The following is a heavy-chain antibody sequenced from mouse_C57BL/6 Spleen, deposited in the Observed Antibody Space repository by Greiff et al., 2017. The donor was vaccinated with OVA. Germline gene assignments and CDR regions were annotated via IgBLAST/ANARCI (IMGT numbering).Heavy chain of an antibody. J-gene: IGHJ1*03. CDR1: GYTFTSYW. D-gene: IGHD1-1*01. CDR3: AIRIYYGTVWYFDV. V-gene: IGHV1-72*01. CDR2: IDPNSGGT. Sequence: QVQLQQPGAELVKPGASVKLSCKASGYTFTSYWMHWVKQRPGRGLEWIGRIDPNSGGTKYNEKFKSKATLTVDKPSSTAYMQLSSLTSEDSAFYYCAIRIYYGTVWYFDVWGTGTTVTVSS.